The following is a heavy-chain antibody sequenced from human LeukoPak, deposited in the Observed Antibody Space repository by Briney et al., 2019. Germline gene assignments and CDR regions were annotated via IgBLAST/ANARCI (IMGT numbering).Heavy chain of an antibody. Sequence: GGSLRLSCAASGFTFSGYWMHWVRQAPGKGLVWVSRINSDGSSTNYADSVKGRFTISRDNAKNTLYLQMNSLRAEDTAVYYCASGFGESRGYYYYYMDVRGKGTTVTVSS. CDR2: INSDGSST. CDR3: ASGFGESRGYYYYYMDV. D-gene: IGHD3-10*01. J-gene: IGHJ6*03. V-gene: IGHV3-74*01. CDR1: GFTFSGYW.